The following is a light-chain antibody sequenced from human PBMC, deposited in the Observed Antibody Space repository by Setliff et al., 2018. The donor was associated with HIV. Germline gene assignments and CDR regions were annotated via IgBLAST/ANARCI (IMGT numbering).Light chain of an antibody. V-gene: IGLV2-14*01. CDR3: SSYAITNTLP. CDR1: SRDVGGYNY. CDR2: EVR. Sequence: QSVLTQPASASGSPGQSITISCTGTSRDVGGYNYVSWYQQHPGKAPKLIIYEVRNRPSGVSNRFSGSKSGNTASLTISGLQTEDEADYYCSSYAITNTLPFGTGTKVTV. J-gene: IGLJ1*01.